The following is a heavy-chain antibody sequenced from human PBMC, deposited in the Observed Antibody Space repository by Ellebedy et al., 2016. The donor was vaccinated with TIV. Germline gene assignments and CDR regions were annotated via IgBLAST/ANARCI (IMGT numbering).Heavy chain of an antibody. Sequence: PGGSLRLSCAASGFTFSSYAMSWVRQAPGRGLEWVTAISASGGGTYYADSVKGRFTISRDSSKNTLYVQMNSLRAEDTAVYYCAKDGLGTFGELFDWGQGTLVTVSS. D-gene: IGHD3-10*01. J-gene: IGHJ4*02. CDR1: GFTFSSYA. CDR2: ISASGGGT. V-gene: IGHV3-23*01. CDR3: AKDGLGTFGELFD.